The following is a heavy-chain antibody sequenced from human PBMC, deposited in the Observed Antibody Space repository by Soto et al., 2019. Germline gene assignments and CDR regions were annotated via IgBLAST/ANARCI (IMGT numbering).Heavy chain of an antibody. V-gene: IGHV4-59*01. Sequence: SETLSLTCSVSGASMNNKYWSWLRQPPGKGLEWIGYIYYTGSTDFNPSLRSRVTILVDTPKNQFSLNLKSVTAADTAVYYCASHLMNAFDVWGQGALVTVSS. CDR3: ASHLMNAFDV. CDR2: IYYTGST. J-gene: IGHJ3*01. CDR1: GASMNNKY. D-gene: IGHD3-3*02.